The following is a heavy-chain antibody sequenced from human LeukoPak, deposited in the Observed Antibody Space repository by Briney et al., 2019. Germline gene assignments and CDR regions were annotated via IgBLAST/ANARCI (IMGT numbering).Heavy chain of an antibody. J-gene: IGHJ5*02. V-gene: IGHV3-49*04. D-gene: IGHD3-10*01. CDR3: TRGENFYGSGKFDP. CDR1: GFTFGDYA. CDR2: IRSKAYGGTT. Sequence: GGSLRLSCTASGFTFGDYAVSWVRQAPGKGLEWVGFIRSKAYGGTTEYAASVKGRFTISRDDSKSIAYLQMNSLKTEDTAVYYCTRGENFYGSGKFDPWGQGTLVTVSS.